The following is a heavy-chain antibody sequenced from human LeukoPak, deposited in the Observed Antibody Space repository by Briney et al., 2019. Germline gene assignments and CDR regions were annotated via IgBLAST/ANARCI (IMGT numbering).Heavy chain of an antibody. CDR3: ARELSSGSAAFDI. V-gene: IGHV3-21*01. J-gene: IGHJ3*02. CDR1: GFTFSSYS. CDR2: ISSSSSYI. Sequence: KTGGSLRLSCAASGFTFSSYSMNWVRQAPGKGLEWVSSISSSSSYIYYADSVKGRFTISRDNAKNSLYLQMNSLRAENTAVYYCARELSSGSAAFDIWGQGTMVTVSS. D-gene: IGHD1-14*01.